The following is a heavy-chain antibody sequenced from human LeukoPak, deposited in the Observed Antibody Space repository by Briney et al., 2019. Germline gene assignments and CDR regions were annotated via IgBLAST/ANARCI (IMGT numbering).Heavy chain of an antibody. CDR2: INVSGGST. Sequence: PGGSLRLSCAASGFTFSSYALSWVRQAPWTGLDWVSGINVSGGSTYYADSVKGRFTVSRDNSKNTLYLLMNSLRAEDTAVYYCARGITGLDHWGQGTLVTVSS. D-gene: IGHD5-24*01. V-gene: IGHV3-23*01. J-gene: IGHJ4*02. CDR1: GFTFSSYA. CDR3: ARGITGLDH.